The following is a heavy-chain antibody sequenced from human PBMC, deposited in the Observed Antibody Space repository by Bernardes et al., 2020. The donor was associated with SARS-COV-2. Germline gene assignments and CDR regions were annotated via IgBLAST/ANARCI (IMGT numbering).Heavy chain of an antibody. CDR1: GFTFSSYW. J-gene: IGHJ4*02. CDR2: INSDGSST. CDR3: ARDEGQQLGAVDY. V-gene: IGHV3-74*01. D-gene: IGHD6-13*01. Sequence: GGSLRVFCAACGFTFSSYWMHWVRQGPGKGLVWVSRINSDGSSTSYADSVKGRFTISRDNAKNTLYLQMNSLRAEDTAVYYCARDEGQQLGAVDYWGQGTLVTVSS.